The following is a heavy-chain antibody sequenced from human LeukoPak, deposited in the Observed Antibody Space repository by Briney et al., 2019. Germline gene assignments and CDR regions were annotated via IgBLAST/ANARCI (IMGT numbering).Heavy chain of an antibody. CDR3: ARSNSYGYVRTMDV. J-gene: IGHJ6*02. Sequence: GGSLRLSCVASGFTFSDYYMNWIRQAPGKGLEWVSYITTSGSTIYCIDSVKGRFTISRDNAKNSLYLQMNSLRAEDTAVYYCARSNSYGYVRTMDVWGQGTTVTVSS. V-gene: IGHV3-11*01. CDR2: ITTSGSTI. D-gene: IGHD5-18*01. CDR1: GFTFSDYY.